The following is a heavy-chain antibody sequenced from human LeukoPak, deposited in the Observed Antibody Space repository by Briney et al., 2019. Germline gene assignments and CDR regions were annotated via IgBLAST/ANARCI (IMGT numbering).Heavy chain of an antibody. CDR1: GFTFSSYG. D-gene: IGHD3-22*01. Sequence: PGGSLRPSCAASGFTFSSYGMSWVRQAPGKGLEWVSAISGSGGSTYYADSVKGRFTISRDNSKNTLYLQMNSLRAEDTAVYYCAKDRADDYYDSSGYYLDYWGQGTLVTVSS. V-gene: IGHV3-23*01. CDR3: AKDRADDYYDSSGYYLDY. CDR2: ISGSGGST. J-gene: IGHJ4*02.